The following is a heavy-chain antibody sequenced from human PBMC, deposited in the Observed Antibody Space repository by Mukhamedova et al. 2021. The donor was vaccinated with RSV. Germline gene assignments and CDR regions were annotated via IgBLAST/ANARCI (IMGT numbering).Heavy chain of an antibody. J-gene: IGHJ4*02. D-gene: IGHD2-21*01. Sequence: RQAPGKGLEWVSVIYSGGSTYYADSVKGRFTISRDNSKNTLYLQINSLRAEDTAVYYCARASGSIWSEFDYWGQGTLVTVSS. CDR3: ARASGSIWSEFDY. V-gene: IGHV3-53*01. CDR2: IYSGGST.